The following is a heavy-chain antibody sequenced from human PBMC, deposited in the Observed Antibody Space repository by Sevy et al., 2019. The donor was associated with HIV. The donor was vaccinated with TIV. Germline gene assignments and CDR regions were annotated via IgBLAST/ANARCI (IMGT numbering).Heavy chain of an antibody. J-gene: IGHJ4*02. CDR1: GYTFTSYG. D-gene: IGHD3-10*01. CDR3: ARGGVTMVRGVTLGY. CDR2: ISAYNGNT. V-gene: IGHV1-18*01. Sequence: ASVKVSCKASGYTFTSYGISWVRQAPGQGLEWMRWISAYNGNTNYAQKLQGRVTMTTDTSTSTAYMELRSLRSDDTAVYYCARGGVTMVRGVTLGYWGQGTLVTVSS.